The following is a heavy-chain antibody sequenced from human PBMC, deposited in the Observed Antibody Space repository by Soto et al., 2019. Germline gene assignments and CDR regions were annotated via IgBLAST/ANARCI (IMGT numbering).Heavy chain of an antibody. J-gene: IGHJ4*02. Sequence: SATLSLTCAVYGGSFSGYYWTWIRQPPGTGLEWIGEINHSGSTNYNPSIKSRVTISVDTSKNQFTLTLPPLQAAGTGVWYWARITIAHIYGYWDKCSLVSVSS. CDR2: INHSGST. D-gene: IGHD3-10*01. CDR1: GGSFSGYY. CDR3: ARITIAHIYGY. V-gene: IGHV4-34*01.